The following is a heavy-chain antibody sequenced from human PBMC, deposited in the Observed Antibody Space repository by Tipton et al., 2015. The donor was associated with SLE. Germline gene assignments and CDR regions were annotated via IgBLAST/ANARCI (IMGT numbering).Heavy chain of an antibody. J-gene: IGHJ3*01. CDR3: AREGGGSYFDGAFDV. Sequence: TLSLTCSVSGGSISTHSWTWIRQPPGKGLQYIGYIYYTGSTNYSPSLKSRATISVDTAKNQISLRLTSVTAADTAVYYCAREGGGSYFDGAFDVWGQGTMVTVSS. CDR2: IYYTGST. CDR1: GGSISTHS. D-gene: IGHD1-26*01. V-gene: IGHV4-59*11.